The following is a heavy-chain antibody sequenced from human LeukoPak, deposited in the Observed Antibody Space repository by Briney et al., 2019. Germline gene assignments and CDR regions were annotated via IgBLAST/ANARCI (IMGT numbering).Heavy chain of an antibody. CDR3: ATDRSLYGHLDAFDI. D-gene: IGHD2/OR15-2a*01. Sequence: ASVKVSCKASGYTFTSYGISWVRQAPGQGLEWVAWISAYNSNKNSAEKFQGRVTMTIDTSTSTAYMELRSLRSEDTAVYYCATDRSLYGHLDAFDIWGQGTMVTVSS. CDR1: GYTFTSYG. V-gene: IGHV1-18*04. CDR2: ISAYNSNK. J-gene: IGHJ3*02.